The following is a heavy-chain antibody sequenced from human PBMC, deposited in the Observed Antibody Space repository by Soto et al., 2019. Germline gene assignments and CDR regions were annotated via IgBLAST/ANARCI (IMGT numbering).Heavy chain of an antibody. Sequence: ITLKEAGPTLVKPTQTLTLTCSFSGFSLITSGVGVGWIRQPPGKALEWLALIYWDDDKGYSTSLKSRLTISKDTCRSQVVLTMTNIDPADTATYYCAHTLAPRIFDYWGQGTLVTVSS. D-gene: IGHD6-13*01. CDR3: AHTLAPRIFDY. J-gene: IGHJ4*02. CDR1: GFSLITSGVG. CDR2: IYWDDDK. V-gene: IGHV2-5*02.